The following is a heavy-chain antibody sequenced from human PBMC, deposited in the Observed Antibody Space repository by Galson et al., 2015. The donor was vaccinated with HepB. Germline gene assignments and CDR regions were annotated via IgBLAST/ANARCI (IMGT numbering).Heavy chain of an antibody. CDR3: ARSGGYSNYPYYFDY. J-gene: IGHJ4*02. CDR2: IYSGDYT. V-gene: IGHV3-53*01. CDR1: GFSVITNH. Sequence: SLRLSCAASGFSVITNHMSWVRQAPGKGLEWVSAIYSGDYTYYGDAVKGRFTISRDKSKNTLFLQMNSLRAEETAVYYCARSGGYSNYPYYFDYWGQGTLVTASS. D-gene: IGHD4-11*01.